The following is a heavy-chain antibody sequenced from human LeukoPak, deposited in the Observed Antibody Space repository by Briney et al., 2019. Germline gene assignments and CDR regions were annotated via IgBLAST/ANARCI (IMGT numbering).Heavy chain of an antibody. D-gene: IGHD3-10*01. CDR2: ISGSGDYT. Sequence: GGTLRLSCAASGFTFSSHGMSWVRQAPGKGLEWVSTISGSGDYTYYTDSVKGRFTISRDNSKNTLYLQMNSLRAEDTAVYYCAKVTYGSGTYGAFDSWGQGTLVTVSS. V-gene: IGHV3-23*01. CDR3: AKVTYGSGTYGAFDS. J-gene: IGHJ4*02. CDR1: GFTFSSHG.